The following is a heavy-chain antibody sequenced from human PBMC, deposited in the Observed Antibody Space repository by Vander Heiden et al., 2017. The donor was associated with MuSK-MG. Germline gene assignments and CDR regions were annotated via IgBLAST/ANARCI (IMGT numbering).Heavy chain of an antibody. CDR3: ARSCGASWFNTLGWFDP. D-gene: IGHD2-21*01. CDR2: IKQDGSEK. V-gene: IGHV3-7*01. J-gene: IGHJ5*02. CDR1: GFTFSSYW. Sequence: EVRLVESGGGWVQPGGSLRLSCAASGFTFSSYWMSWVRQAPGKGLEWVANIKQDGSEKYYVDSVKGRFTISRDNAKNSLYLQMNSLRAEDTAVYYCARSCGASWFNTLGWFDPWGQGTLVTVSS.